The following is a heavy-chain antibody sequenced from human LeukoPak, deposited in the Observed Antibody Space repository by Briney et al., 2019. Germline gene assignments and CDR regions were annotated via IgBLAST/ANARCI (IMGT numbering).Heavy chain of an antibody. D-gene: IGHD4-17*01. J-gene: IGHJ4*02. CDR3: ATEGGWGPTDYGDNVY. V-gene: IGHV1-18*01. CDR2: ISPYKGNT. Sequence: GASVKVSCKASGYTLTNYGITWVRQAPGQGLEWMGWISPYKGNTNYAQKVQGRVTMTTDTSTSTVYMELRSLRSDDTAVYYCATEGGWGPTDYGDNVYWGQGTLVTVSS. CDR1: GYTLTNYG.